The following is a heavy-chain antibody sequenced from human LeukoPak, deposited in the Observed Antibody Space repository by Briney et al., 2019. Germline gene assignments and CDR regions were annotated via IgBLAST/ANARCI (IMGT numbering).Heavy chain of an antibody. D-gene: IGHD3-3*01. CDR2: IIPILGIA. CDR3: ASFLVSGRSTIFGAKKKGAFDI. J-gene: IGHJ3*02. Sequence: ASVKVSCKASGGTFSSYTISWLRQAPGQGLELMGRIIPILGIANYAQKFQGRVTITADKSTSTAYMELSSLRSEDTAVYYCASFLVSGRSTIFGAKKKGAFDIWGQGTMVTVSS. V-gene: IGHV1-69*02. CDR1: GGTFSSYT.